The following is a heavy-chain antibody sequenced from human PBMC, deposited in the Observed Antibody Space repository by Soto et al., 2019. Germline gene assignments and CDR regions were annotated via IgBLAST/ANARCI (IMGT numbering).Heavy chain of an antibody. D-gene: IGHD6-6*01. J-gene: IGHJ6*02. CDR3: AREGIAARHYYYYGMDV. Sequence: GESLKISCAASGFTFSSYAMHWVRQAPGKGLEWVAVISYDGSNKYYADSVKGRFTISRDNSKNTLYLQMNSLRAEDTAVYYCAREGIAARHYYYYGMDVWGQGTTVTVSS. CDR1: GFTFSSYA. V-gene: IGHV3-30-3*01. CDR2: ISYDGSNK.